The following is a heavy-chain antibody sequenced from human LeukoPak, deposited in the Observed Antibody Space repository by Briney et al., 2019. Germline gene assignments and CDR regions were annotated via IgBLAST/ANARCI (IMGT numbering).Heavy chain of an antibody. CDR3: ARGGDGNNWFDP. Sequence: SVNVSCKASGGTFSSYAISWVRQAPGQGLEWMGRIIPILGIANYAQKFQGRVTITADKSTSTAYMELSSLRSEDTAVYYCARGGDGNNWFDPWGQGTLVTVSS. CDR1: GGTFSSYA. V-gene: IGHV1-69*04. CDR2: IIPILGIA. J-gene: IGHJ5*02. D-gene: IGHD5-24*01.